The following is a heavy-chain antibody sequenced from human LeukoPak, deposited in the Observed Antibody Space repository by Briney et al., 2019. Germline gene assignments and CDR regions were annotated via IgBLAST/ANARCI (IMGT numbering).Heavy chain of an antibody. CDR3: AMEYYYGSWSMI. CDR1: GFTFSSYE. CDR2: ISSWCRTI. D-gene: IGHD3-10*01. J-gene: IGHJ4*02. V-gene: IGHV3-48*03. Sequence: GGPLRLSCAASGFTFSSYEMHWVRQAPGKGREWVSYISSWCRTIYYADSVKGRYTISRDNAKNTLYLQMHSLGAEATAVYYCAMEYYYGSWSMIWGQGTLVTVSS.